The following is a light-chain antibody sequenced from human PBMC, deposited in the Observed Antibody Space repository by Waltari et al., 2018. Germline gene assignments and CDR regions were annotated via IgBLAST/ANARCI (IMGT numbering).Light chain of an antibody. CDR2: DNS. V-gene: IGLV1-40*01. J-gene: IGLJ3*02. CDR3: QSFDYRLDGSRV. Sequence: QSVLTPPPSVSGAPGQRVTISCTGSSSDIGVGYLVHWYQQLPGTAPKLLIYDNSNRPSGVPDRFSGSKSGSSASLAITGLQAEDEADYYCQSFDYRLDGSRVFGGGTKLTVL. CDR1: SSDIGVGYL.